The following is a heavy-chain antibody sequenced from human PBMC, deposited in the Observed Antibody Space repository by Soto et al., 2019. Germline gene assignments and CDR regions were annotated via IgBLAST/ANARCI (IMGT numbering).Heavy chain of an antibody. D-gene: IGHD6-13*01. CDR2: IYPGDSDT. CDR3: ARQYSSSWYYYYYGMDV. Sequence: GPSLKISCKGSGYSFTSYWIGWVHQMHGKGLEWMGIIYPGDSDTRYSPSFQGQVTISADKSISTAYLQWSSLKASDTAMYYCARQYSSSWYYYYYGMDVWGQGTTVTVSS. J-gene: IGHJ6*02. CDR1: GYSFTSYW. V-gene: IGHV5-51*07.